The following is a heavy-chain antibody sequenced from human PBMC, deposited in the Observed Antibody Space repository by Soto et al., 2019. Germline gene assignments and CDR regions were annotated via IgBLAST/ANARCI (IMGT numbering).Heavy chain of an antibody. Sequence: LRLSCVASGFTFSSYAVSWVRQALGKGLGWVSAISGRGGSTYYAASVKGRFTISRDNSKNTVFLQVNSLRAGDTAIYYCAKTVHIVLVPADKNWLDSWGQGTLGTVSS. CDR2: ISGRGGST. V-gene: IGHV3-23*01. D-gene: IGHD2-2*01. CDR1: GFTFSSYA. J-gene: IGHJ5*01. CDR3: AKTVHIVLVPADKNWLDS.